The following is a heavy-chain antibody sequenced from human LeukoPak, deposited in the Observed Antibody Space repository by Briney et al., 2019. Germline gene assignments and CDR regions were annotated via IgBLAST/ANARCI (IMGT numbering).Heavy chain of an antibody. V-gene: IGHV1-18*04. CDR2: VSAYNGNT. J-gene: IGHJ4*02. CDR1: GYSFTSDG. Sequence: ASVKLSCTASGYSFTSDGISWLRQPPARGLEWMGWVSAYNGNTNYAQKLQGRVTMTTDTSTSTAYMELRSLRSDDTAVYYCARDDYGDYPPYYFDYWGQGTLVTVSS. D-gene: IGHD4-17*01. CDR3: ARDDYGDYPPYYFDY.